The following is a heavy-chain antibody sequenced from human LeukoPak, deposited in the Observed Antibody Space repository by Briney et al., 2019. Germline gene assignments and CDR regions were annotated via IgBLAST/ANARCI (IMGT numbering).Heavy chain of an antibody. V-gene: IGHV3-53*01. CDR1: GLIVSTMH. CDR2: TYSGGST. J-gene: IGHJ6*03. Sequence: GGSLRLSCAAPGLIVSTMHMTWVRQAPGKGLECVSITYSGGSTFYADSVKGRFTISRDNSKNALYLQMNSLRAEDTAVYYCKTRQLMVTGESVSHYYYYMDVWGKGTTVTVSS. CDR3: KTRQLMVTGESVSHYYYYMDV. D-gene: IGHD5-18*01.